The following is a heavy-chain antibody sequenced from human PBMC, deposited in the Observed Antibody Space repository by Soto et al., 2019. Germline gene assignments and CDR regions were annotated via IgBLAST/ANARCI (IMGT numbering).Heavy chain of an antibody. Sequence: SVKVSCKASGGTFSSYAISWLRQAPGQGLEWMGGIIPIFGTANYAQKFQGRVTITADESTSTAYMELSSLRSEDTAVYYCATLGGYDILTGSFDYWGQGTLVTVSS. CDR2: IIPIFGTA. J-gene: IGHJ4*02. D-gene: IGHD3-9*01. V-gene: IGHV1-69*13. CDR3: ATLGGYDILTGSFDY. CDR1: GGTFSSYA.